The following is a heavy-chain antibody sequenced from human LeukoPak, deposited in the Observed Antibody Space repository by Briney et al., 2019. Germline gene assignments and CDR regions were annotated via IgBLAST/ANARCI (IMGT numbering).Heavy chain of an antibody. J-gene: IGHJ4*02. CDR3: ARVYYYGSAPDY. D-gene: IGHD3-10*01. CDR1: GGSISSYY. Sequence: PSETLSLTCTVSGGSISSYYWSWIRQPPGKGLEWIGSMYYSGSTNYKPSLKSRVTISVDTSKNQFSLKLSSVTAADTAVYYCARVYYYGSAPDYWGQGTLVTVSS. CDR2: MYYSGST. V-gene: IGHV4-59*12.